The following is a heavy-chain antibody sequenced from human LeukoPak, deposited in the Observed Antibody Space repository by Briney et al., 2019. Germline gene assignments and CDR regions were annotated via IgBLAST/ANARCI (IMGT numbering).Heavy chain of an antibody. Sequence: PSETLSLTCAVYGGSFSGYYWSWIRQPPGKGLEWIGEISHSGSTNYNSSLKSRVTISVDTSKSQFSLKLSSVTAADTAVYYCARQVVVAATPGTLDYWGQGTLVTVSS. CDR2: ISHSGST. D-gene: IGHD2-15*01. J-gene: IGHJ4*02. CDR3: ARQVVVAATPGTLDY. CDR1: GGSFSGYY. V-gene: IGHV4-34*01.